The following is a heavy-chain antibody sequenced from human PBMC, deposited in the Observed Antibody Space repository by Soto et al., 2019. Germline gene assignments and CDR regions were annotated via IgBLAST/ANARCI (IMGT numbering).Heavy chain of an antibody. J-gene: IGHJ4*02. CDR3: AIPETSSSWYETTFDY. V-gene: IGHV1-69*02. D-gene: IGHD6-13*01. CDR1: GRTFSSYT. Sequence: SVEVSCKASGRTFSSYTITGVRQAPGQGLEWMGRIIPILGIANYAQKFQGRVTITADKSTSTAYMELSSLRSEDTAVYYCAIPETSSSWYETTFDYWGQGTLVTVSS. CDR2: IIPILGIA.